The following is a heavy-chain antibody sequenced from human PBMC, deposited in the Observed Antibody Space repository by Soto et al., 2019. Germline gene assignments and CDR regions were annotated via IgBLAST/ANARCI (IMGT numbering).Heavy chain of an antibody. D-gene: IGHD3-10*01. CDR2: IYSGGYT. CDR3: GTLPGGGGY. CDR1: GFTVSNNY. J-gene: IGHJ4*02. Sequence: EVQLVESGGGLIQPGGSLRLSCAVSGFTVSNNYMSWVRQAPGKGLEGVSVIYSGGYTAYGDSVKGRFTISRDNSKNTPPFQIQGPGAGDRGMFSCGTLPGGGGYWGQGTLVTVSS. V-gene: IGHV3-53*01.